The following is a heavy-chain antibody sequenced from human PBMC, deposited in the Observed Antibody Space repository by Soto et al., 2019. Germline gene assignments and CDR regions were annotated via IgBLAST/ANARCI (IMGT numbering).Heavy chain of an antibody. CDR2: ISAYNGNT. D-gene: IGHD6-13*01. J-gene: IGHJ4*02. CDR1: GSTCTSYG. V-gene: IGHV1-18*01. CDR3: ASDATTIAAQDDY. Sequence: QVQLVQSGAEVKKPGASVKVSCKASGSTCTSYGISWVRQAPGQGREWMGWISAYNGNTNYAQKLHGRITMTRDTSTSTDYMELRSLRSDDTAVYYCASDATTIAAQDDYWGQGTLVTVSS.